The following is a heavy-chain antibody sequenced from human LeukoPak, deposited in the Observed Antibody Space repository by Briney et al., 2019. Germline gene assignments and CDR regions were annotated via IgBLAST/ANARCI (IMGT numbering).Heavy chain of an antibody. Sequence: PSQTLSLTCTVSGGSISSGGYYWSWIRQHPGKGLEWIGYIYYSGSTYYNPSLKSRVTISVDTSKNQFSLKLSSVTAADTAVYYCARSRGAMKRFLEWSHRAFDYWGQGTLVTVSS. CDR1: GGSISSGGYY. CDR2: IYYSGST. D-gene: IGHD3-3*01. CDR3: ARSRGAMKRFLEWSHRAFDY. V-gene: IGHV4-31*03. J-gene: IGHJ4*02.